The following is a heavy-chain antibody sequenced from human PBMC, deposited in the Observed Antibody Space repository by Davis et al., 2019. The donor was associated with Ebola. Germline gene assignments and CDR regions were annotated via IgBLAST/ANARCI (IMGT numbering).Heavy chain of an antibody. Sequence: PGGSLRLSCAVSGGAATSGGYFWAWIRQPPGKGLEWIGYIYSSGDIHLSPSLRSRASIFRDTFKNHFSVALTSVTAADTAVYYCARVGDFQGVYWGQGILVSVSS. CDR3: ARVGDFQGVY. J-gene: IGHJ4*02. CDR2: IYSSGDI. CDR1: GGAATSGGYF. D-gene: IGHD2-8*01. V-gene: IGHV4-61*03.